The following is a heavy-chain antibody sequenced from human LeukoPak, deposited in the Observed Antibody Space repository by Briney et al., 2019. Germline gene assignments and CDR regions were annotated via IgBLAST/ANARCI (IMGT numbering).Heavy chain of an antibody. D-gene: IGHD6-19*01. CDR3: AIFSSSGWYDAFDI. V-gene: IGHV4-34*01. J-gene: IGHJ3*02. CDR1: GGSFSGYY. Sequence: SEILSLTCAVYGGSFSGYYWSWIRQPPGKGLEWIGEINHSGSTNYNPSLKSRVTISVDTSKNQFSLKLSSVTAADTAVYYCAIFSSSGWYDAFDIWGQGTMVTVSS. CDR2: INHSGST.